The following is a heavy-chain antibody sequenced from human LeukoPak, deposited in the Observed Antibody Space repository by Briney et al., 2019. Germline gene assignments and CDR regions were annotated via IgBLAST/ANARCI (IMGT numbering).Heavy chain of an antibody. CDR3: ARFGDYGEY. V-gene: IGHV3-74*01. J-gene: IGHJ4*02. CDR2: INTDGSGT. D-gene: IGHD4-17*01. Sequence: GGFLRLSCEASGFTFSNYWMHWVRQAPGKGLVWVSRINTDGSGTNYADFVKGRFTISRDNAKNTVFLQMDSLRAEDTALYYCARFGDYGEYWGQGTLVTVSS. CDR1: GFTFSNYW.